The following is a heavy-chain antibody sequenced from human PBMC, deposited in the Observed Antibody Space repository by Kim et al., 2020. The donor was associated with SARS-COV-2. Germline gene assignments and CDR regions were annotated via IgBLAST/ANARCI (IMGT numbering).Heavy chain of an antibody. Sequence: ASVKVSCKASGYTFNGYGIHWVRQAPGQGLEWMGWINTYTGSPIYAQGFGGRFVFSLDTSVSTTSLQISSLKAEDTAVFYCARDRQGYCGSSTCYSGSGAFDIWGQGTMVTVSS. J-gene: IGHJ3*02. D-gene: IGHD2-15*01. CDR1: GYTFNGYG. CDR2: INTYTGSP. V-gene: IGHV7-4-1*02. CDR3: ARDRQGYCGSSTCYSGSGAFDI.